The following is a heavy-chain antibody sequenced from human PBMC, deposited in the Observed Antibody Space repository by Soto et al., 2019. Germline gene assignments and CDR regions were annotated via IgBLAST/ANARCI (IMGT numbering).Heavy chain of an antibody. V-gene: IGHV4-31*03. Sequence: SETLSLTCTVSGGSISSGGYYWSWIRQHPGKGLEWIGYIYYSGSTYYNPSLKSRVTISVDTSKNQFSLKLSSVTAADTAVYYCARDSHAEYFQHWGQGTQVTVSS. CDR1: GGSISSGGYY. CDR3: ARDSHAEYFQH. J-gene: IGHJ1*01. CDR2: IYYSGST.